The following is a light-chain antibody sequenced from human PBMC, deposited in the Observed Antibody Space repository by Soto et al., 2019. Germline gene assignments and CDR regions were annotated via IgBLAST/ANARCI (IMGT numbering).Light chain of an antibody. CDR1: QDINNY. J-gene: IGKJ1*01. CDR2: AAS. V-gene: IGKV1-9*01. Sequence: IQLTQSPSSLSASVGDRVTLTCRASQDINNYLAWYQQKPGKAPKLLIFAASTLQRGAPSRFSGSGSGTDFTLTISRQEPEDFAVYYCQQSGSSPPTFGQGTKVDIK. CDR3: QQSGSSPPT.